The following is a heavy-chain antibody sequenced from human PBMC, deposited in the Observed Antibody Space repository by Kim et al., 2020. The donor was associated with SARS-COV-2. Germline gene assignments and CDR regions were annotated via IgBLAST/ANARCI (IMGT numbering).Heavy chain of an antibody. CDR1: GYTFTDYY. D-gene: IGHD6-6*01. V-gene: IGHV1-2*02. Sequence: ASVKVSCEASGYTFTDYYIHWVRQAPGQGLEWMGCINPNSGVASSAQRFQGRVTMTWDTSINTVFLEVSRLRSDDTAVYYCARQFDSTSSHYYYAMDVWGQGTTLTVSS. CDR2: INPNSGVA. CDR3: ARQFDSTSSHYYYAMDV. J-gene: IGHJ6*02.